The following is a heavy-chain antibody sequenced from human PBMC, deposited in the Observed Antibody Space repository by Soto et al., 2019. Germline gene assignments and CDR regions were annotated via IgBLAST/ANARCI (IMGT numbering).Heavy chain of an antibody. Sequence: GGSLRLSCAASGFTFSDYYMSWIRQAPGKGLEWVSYISSSGSTIYYADSVKGRFTISRDNAKNSLYLQMNSLRAEDTAVYYCARDKNVLRFLEWSPYYFDYWGQGTLVTVSS. V-gene: IGHV3-11*01. CDR3: ARDKNVLRFLEWSPYYFDY. J-gene: IGHJ4*02. D-gene: IGHD3-3*01. CDR2: ISSSGSTI. CDR1: GFTFSDYY.